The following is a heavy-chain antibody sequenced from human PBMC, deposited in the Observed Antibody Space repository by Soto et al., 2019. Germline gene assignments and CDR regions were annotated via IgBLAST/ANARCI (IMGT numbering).Heavy chain of an antibody. V-gene: IGHV5-51*01. CDR2: IYPGDSDT. CDR1: GYSFTTYW. CDR3: ARRGSSWYNGYYYYAMDV. D-gene: IGHD6-13*01. J-gene: IGHJ6*02. Sequence: GESLKISCKGSGYSFTTYWVAWVRQMPGKGLEWMGIIYPGDSDTRYSPSFQGQVTISADKSISTAYLQWSSLKASDSAMYYCARRGSSWYNGYYYYAMDVWGQGTTVTVSS.